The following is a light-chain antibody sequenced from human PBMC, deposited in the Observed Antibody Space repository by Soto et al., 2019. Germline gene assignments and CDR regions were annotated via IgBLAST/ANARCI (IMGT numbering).Light chain of an antibody. CDR2: DAS. CDR3: QQRRSWQVT. V-gene: IGKV3D-11*02. J-gene: IGKJ5*01. CDR1: QSINTY. Sequence: EIVMTQSPATLSVSPGERATLSCRASQSINTYLAWYQQKPGQAPRLLIYDASKRATGIPARFSGSGSGTNFTLTISSLEPEDFAVYYCQQRRSWQVTFGQATRLEIK.